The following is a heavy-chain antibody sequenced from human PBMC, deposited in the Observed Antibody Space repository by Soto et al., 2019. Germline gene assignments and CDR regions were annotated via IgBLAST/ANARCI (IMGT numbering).Heavy chain of an antibody. J-gene: IGHJ4*02. CDR1: VFTFSSYA. CDR2: ISGSGGST. Sequence: WWSLRLSCSASVFTFSSYAMSWCRQAPGKGLEWVSAISGSGGSTYYADSVKGRFTISRDNSKNTLYLQMNSLRAEDTAVYYCAKNGNSSGYYLAQYYFDYWGQGTLVTVSS. V-gene: IGHV3-23*01. CDR3: AKNGNSSGYYLAQYYFDY. D-gene: IGHD3-22*01.